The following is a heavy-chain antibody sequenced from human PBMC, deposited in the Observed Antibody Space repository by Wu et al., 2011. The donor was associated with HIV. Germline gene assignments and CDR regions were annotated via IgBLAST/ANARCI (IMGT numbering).Heavy chain of an antibody. CDR3: AKEGKYCTSASCLAHFDY. J-gene: IGHJ4*02. Sequence: QVQLVQSGAEVKKPGASVKVSCKASRYIFTAYYIHWVRQAPGQGLEWMGWMNPNSGGTSYVQKFQGRVTMTRDTSISTAYMELSRLTSDDTAVYYCAKEGKYCTSASCLAHFDYWGQGTQVTGLL. CDR1: RYIFTAYY. CDR2: MNPNSGGT. V-gene: IGHV1-2*02. D-gene: IGHD2-2*01.